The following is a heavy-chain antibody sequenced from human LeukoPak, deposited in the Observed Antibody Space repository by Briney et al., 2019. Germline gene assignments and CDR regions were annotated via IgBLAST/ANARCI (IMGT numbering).Heavy chain of an antibody. CDR1: GGSISSSACY. Sequence: SETLSLTCTVSGGSISSSACYWGWIRQPPGKGLEWIGSISYSGSTYHNPSLKSRVTISVDTSKNRFSLKLISVTAAGTAVYYCAAYSGTFYLQFDYWGQGTLVTVSS. CDR3: AAYSGTFYLQFDY. V-gene: IGHV4-39*01. J-gene: IGHJ4*02. D-gene: IGHD1-26*01. CDR2: ISYSGST.